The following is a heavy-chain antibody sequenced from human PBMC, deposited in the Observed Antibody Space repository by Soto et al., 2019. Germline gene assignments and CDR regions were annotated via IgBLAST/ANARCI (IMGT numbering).Heavy chain of an antibody. V-gene: IGHV4-59*08. CDR2: IYYTGST. CDR1: DGSMSRYY. CDR3: EIHATRSYDH. Sequence: QVQLHESGPGVVQPSETLSLTCTVSDGSMSRYYWSWIRQPPGKGLECIGYIYYTGSTNYNPSLKSRVTISIDTSKNQISLNLTSVSAADTAVYYCEIHATRSYDHWGQGTLVTVSS. J-gene: IGHJ4*02.